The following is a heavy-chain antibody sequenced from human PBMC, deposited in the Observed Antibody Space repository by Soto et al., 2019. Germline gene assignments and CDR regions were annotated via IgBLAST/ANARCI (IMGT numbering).Heavy chain of an antibody. CDR3: ARDKYGGNSGFDY. V-gene: IGHV3-48*01. CDR1: GFTFSSYS. CDR2: ISSGSSTI. Sequence: GGSLRLSCAASGFTFSSYSMNWVRQAPGKGLEWVSYISSGSSTIYYADSVKGRFTISRDNAKNSLYLQMNSLRAEDTAVYHCARDKYGGNSGFDYWGQGT. J-gene: IGHJ4*02. D-gene: IGHD2-21*02.